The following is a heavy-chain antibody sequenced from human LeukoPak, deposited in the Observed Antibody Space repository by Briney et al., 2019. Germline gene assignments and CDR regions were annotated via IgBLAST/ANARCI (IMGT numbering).Heavy chain of an antibody. J-gene: IGHJ4*02. D-gene: IGHD4-17*01. V-gene: IGHV3-21*01. CDR3: ARDRHGRDYGDPTNFDY. Sequence: PGGSLRLSCAASGFTFSSYSMNWVRQAPGKGLEWVSSISSSSSYIYYADSVKGRFTISRDNAENSLYLQLNSLRAEDAAVYYCARDRHGRDYGDPTNFDYWGQGTLVTVSS. CDR1: GFTFSSYS. CDR2: ISSSSSYI.